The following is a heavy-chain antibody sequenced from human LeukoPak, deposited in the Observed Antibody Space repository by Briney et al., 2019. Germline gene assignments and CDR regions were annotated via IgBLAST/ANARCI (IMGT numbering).Heavy chain of an antibody. D-gene: IGHD3-22*01. V-gene: IGHV4-59*07. J-gene: IGHJ3*02. CDR2: IYYSGST. CDR3: ARGLYYDSTRGAFDI. CDR1: GGPISSYY. Sequence: PSDTLSLTCTVSGGPISSYYWSWIRQPPGKGLEWIGYIYYSGSTNYNPSLKSRVTISVDTSKNQFSLKLSSVTAADTAVYYCARGLYYDSTRGAFDIWGQGTMVTVSS.